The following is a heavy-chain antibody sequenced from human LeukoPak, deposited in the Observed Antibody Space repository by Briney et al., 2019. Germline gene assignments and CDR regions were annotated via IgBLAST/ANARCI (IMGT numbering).Heavy chain of an antibody. Sequence: GGSLRLSCAASGFTFSSYAMIWVRQAPGKGLEWVSAISGSGGSTYYAASVKGRFTISRDNSKHRLYLQMNSLRAEDTAVYYCAKGIAAAGFDPWGQGTLVTVSS. D-gene: IGHD6-13*01. CDR2: ISGSGGST. V-gene: IGHV3-23*01. J-gene: IGHJ5*02. CDR1: GFTFSSYA. CDR3: AKGIAAAGFDP.